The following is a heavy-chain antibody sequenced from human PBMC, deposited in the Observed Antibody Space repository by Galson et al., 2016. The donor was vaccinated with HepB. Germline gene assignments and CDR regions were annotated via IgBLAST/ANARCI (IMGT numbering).Heavy chain of an antibody. CDR2: ITSVDNYI. V-gene: IGHV3-21*01. D-gene: IGHD2-21*01. Sequence: SLRLSCAASGFSFSRYAIAWVRQAPGKGLEWVSSITSVDNYISLADSTQGRFTISSDDANNSLYLQMSSLRADDTAVYYCARGHLPRDCSAPNCPNMYYFDYWGQGTLVTVSS. J-gene: IGHJ4*02. CDR1: GFSFSRYA. CDR3: ARGHLPRDCSAPNCPNMYYFDY.